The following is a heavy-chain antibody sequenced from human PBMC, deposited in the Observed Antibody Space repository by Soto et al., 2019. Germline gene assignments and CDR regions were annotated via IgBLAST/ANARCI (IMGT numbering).Heavy chain of an antibody. CDR3: ARDSTFPDY. Sequence: QVQLVQSGAEVKKPGASVKVSCKTSGYTFTSYGITWVRQAPGQGLEWMGWSSTSNGDTNYVQKFQGRVTMTTDTSTGTGYMELRSLTPDDTAVYDCARDSTFPDYWGQGTLVTVSS. V-gene: IGHV1-18*01. CDR2: SSTSNGDT. CDR1: GYTFTSYG. D-gene: IGHD3-3*02. J-gene: IGHJ4*02.